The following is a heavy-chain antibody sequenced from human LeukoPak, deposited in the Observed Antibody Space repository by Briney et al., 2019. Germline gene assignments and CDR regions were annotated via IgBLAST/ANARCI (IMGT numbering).Heavy chain of an antibody. CDR1: GFTFSSYA. Sequence: GGSLRLSCEASGFTFSSYAMTWVREAPGKGLGWVSAISASGGSTHYADSVKGRFTISRDSSKNTLSLQVNSLRAEDTALYYCAKGSSAWYGWFDPWGQGTLVTVSS. V-gene: IGHV3-23*01. CDR3: AKGSSAWYGWFDP. D-gene: IGHD6-19*01. CDR2: ISASGGST. J-gene: IGHJ5*02.